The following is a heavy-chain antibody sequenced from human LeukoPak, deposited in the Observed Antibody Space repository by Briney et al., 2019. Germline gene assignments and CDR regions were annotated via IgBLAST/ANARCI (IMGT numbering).Heavy chain of an antibody. CDR3: AKDLAYSSSGVDAFDI. CDR1: GFTFSSYG. Sequence: PGGSLRLSCAASGFTFSSYGMHWVRQAPGKGLEWVAVIWYDGSNKYYADSVKGRFTISRDNSKNTLYLQMNSLRAEDTAVYYCAKDLAYSSSGVDAFDIWGQGQWSPSLQ. J-gene: IGHJ3*02. CDR2: IWYDGSNK. V-gene: IGHV3-30*02. D-gene: IGHD6-6*01.